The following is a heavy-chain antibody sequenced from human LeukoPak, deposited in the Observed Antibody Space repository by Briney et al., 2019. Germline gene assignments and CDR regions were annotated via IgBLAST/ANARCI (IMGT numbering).Heavy chain of an antibody. CDR3: ARDTVINEGF. CDR1: GFTFSTFG. D-gene: IGHD4-17*01. J-gene: IGHJ4*02. V-gene: IGHV3-30*02. Sequence: PGGSLRLSCAASGFTFSTFGMHWVRQAPGKGLEWVAFIRSDGGDKYYADSVKGRFTLSRDNSKNTLYLQVNSLRAEDAAAYYCARDTVINEGFWGQGTLVTVSS. CDR2: IRSDGGDK.